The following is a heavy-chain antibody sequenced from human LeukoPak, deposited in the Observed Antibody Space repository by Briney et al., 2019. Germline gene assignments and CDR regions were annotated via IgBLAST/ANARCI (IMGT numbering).Heavy chain of an antibody. J-gene: IGHJ3*02. CDR2: IYTSGST. CDR1: GGSISSYY. V-gene: IGHV4-4*07. D-gene: IGHD2-2*02. CDR3: AREGFGYCSSTSCYREDAFDI. Sequence: SETLSLTCTVSGGSISSYYWSWIRQPTGKGLEWIGRIYTSGSTNYNPSLKSRVTMSVDTSKNQFSLKLSSVTAADTAVYYCAREGFGYCSSTSCYREDAFDIWGQGTMVTVSS.